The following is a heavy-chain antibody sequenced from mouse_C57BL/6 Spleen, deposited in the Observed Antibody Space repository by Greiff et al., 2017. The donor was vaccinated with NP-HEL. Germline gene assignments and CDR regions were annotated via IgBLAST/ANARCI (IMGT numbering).Heavy chain of an antibody. D-gene: IGHD6-1*01. CDR2: IDPSDSET. Sequence: QVQLQQPGAELVRPGSSVKLSCKASGYTFTSYWIHWVKQRPIQGLEWIGNIDPSDSETHYNQKFKDKATLTVDKSSSTAYMQLSSLTSEDSAVYNCARSQPNYYAMDYWGQGTSVTVSS. V-gene: IGHV1-52*01. J-gene: IGHJ4*01. CDR3: ARSQPNYYAMDY. CDR1: GYTFTSYW.